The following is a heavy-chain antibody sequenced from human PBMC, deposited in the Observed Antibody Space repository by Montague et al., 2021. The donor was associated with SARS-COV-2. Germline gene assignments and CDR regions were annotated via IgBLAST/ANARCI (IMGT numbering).Heavy chain of an antibody. V-gene: IGHV4-38-2*02. J-gene: IGHJ6*02. CDR1: GYSISSGYY. CDR2: IYHSGTT. CDR3: ARFAYRLLFFASYYGMDV. D-gene: IGHD2-2*01. Sequence: SETLSLTCTVSGYSISSGYYWGLLRHPPGKGLEWIGSIYHSGTTYNNPSLKSLAILSIGTSKHLFLMMLSSVTAAATAEYYCARFAYRLLFFASYYGMDVWGQGTTVTVSS.